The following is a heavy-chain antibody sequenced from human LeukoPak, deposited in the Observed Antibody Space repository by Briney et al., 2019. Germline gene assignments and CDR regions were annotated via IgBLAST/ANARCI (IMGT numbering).Heavy chain of an antibody. Sequence: PSETLPLTCAVYGGSFSGYYWSWIRQPPGKGLELIGEINHSGSTYYNPSLKSRVTISVDTSKNQFSLKLSSVTAADTAVYYCATVPIQLWPFDYWGQGTLVTVSS. V-gene: IGHV4-34*01. J-gene: IGHJ4*02. CDR3: ATVPIQLWPFDY. D-gene: IGHD5-18*01. CDR2: INHSGST. CDR1: GGSFSGYY.